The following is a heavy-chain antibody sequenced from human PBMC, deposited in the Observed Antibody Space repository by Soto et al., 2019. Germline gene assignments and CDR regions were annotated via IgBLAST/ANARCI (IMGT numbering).Heavy chain of an antibody. CDR1: GFTFSSYW. D-gene: IGHD2-15*01. Sequence: GGSLRLSCAASGFTFSSYWMHWVRQAPGKGLVWVSRINSDGSSTSYADSVKGRFTISRDNAKNTLYLQMNSLRAEDTAVYYCARVRDCSGGSCYSNYYYYMDVWGKGTTVTVSS. V-gene: IGHV3-74*01. J-gene: IGHJ6*03. CDR3: ARVRDCSGGSCYSNYYYYMDV. CDR2: INSDGSST.